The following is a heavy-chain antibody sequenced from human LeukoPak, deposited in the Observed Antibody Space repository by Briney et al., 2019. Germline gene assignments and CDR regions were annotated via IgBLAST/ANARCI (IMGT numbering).Heavy chain of an antibody. CDR3: AGESFSRRAGITMVRGVITY. CDR1: GYTFTDYY. J-gene: IGHJ4*02. V-gene: IGHV1-69*11. Sequence: SVKVSCKASGYTFTDYYIHWVRQAPGQGLEWMGRIIPILDTTNYAQKFQGRVTIITDESTSTAYMELITLRSGDTAVYYCAGESFSRRAGITMVRGVITYWGQGTLVTVSS. D-gene: IGHD3-10*01. CDR2: IIPILDTT.